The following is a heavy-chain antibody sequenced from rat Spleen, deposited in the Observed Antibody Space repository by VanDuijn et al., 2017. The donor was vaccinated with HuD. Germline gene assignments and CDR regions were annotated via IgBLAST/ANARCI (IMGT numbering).Heavy chain of an antibody. CDR3: TSSSVVAPYYFDY. CDR1: GFTFSNYY. J-gene: IGHJ2*01. Sequence: EVQLVESGGGLVQPGRSMNLSCAASGFTFSNYYMAWIRQAPTKGLEWVASIGTGPGDTYYRDSVKGRFTISRDYTKSTLFLQMDSLTSEDTATYDCTSSSVVAPYYFDYWGQGVMVTVS. V-gene: IGHV5-25*01. D-gene: IGHD3-8*01. CDR2: IGTGPGDT.